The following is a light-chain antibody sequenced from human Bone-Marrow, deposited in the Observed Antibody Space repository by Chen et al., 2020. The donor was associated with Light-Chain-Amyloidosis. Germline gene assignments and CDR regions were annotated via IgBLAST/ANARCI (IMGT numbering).Light chain of an antibody. CDR3: QQYRRFTFT. J-gene: IGKJ2*01. V-gene: IGKV1-5*03. CDR2: KGS. Sequence: DIRMTQSPSTPSASVGDRVTNPCRASQNNGDGLAWFQQKPGKAPKLLISKGSNLESGVPSRFTGSGSGTECTLTIHSLPPYDYATYFCQQYRRFTFTFGQGTKL. CDR1: QNNGDG.